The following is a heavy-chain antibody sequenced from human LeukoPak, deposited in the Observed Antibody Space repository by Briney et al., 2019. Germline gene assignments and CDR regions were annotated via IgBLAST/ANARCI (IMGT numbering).Heavy chain of an antibody. CDR2: ISYDGSNK. D-gene: IGHD4-17*01. CDR3: ARAPGGFHGDYSPIAY. J-gene: IGHJ4*02. V-gene: IGHV3-30-3*01. CDR1: GFTFSSYA. Sequence: GGSLRLSCAASGFTFSSYAMHWVRQAPGKGLEWVAVISYDGSNKYYADSVKGRFTISRDNSQNTLFLQMNSLRAEETAMYYCARAPGGFHGDYSPIAYWGQGTLVTVSS.